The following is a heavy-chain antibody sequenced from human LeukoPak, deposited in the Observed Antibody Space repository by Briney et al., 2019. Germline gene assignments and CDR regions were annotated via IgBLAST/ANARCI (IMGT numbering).Heavy chain of an antibody. CDR1: GYTFTSYG. Sequence: ASVKVSCKASGYTFTSYGISWVRQAPGQGLEWMGWIGAYNGNTNYAQKLQGRVTMTTDTSTSTAYMELRSLRSDDTAVYYCAREACSGGSCYYRTINWFDPWGQGTLVTVSS. CDR3: AREACSGGSCYYRTINWFDP. V-gene: IGHV1-18*01. CDR2: IGAYNGNT. J-gene: IGHJ5*02. D-gene: IGHD2-15*01.